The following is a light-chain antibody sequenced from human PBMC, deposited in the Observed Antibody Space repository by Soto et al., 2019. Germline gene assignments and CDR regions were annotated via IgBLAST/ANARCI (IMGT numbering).Light chain of an antibody. CDR3: QQVKSYPRT. J-gene: IGKJ4*01. CDR2: EES. V-gene: IGKV1-9*01. Sequence: DIHLTQSPSSLSASVGDRVTITCRASQAITNNLAWYQQKPGNPPRLLIYEESTLYSGVPSRFSGRKVGTQFILTIDSLQPEDFATYYCQQVKSYPRTFGGGTKVEIK. CDR1: QAITNN.